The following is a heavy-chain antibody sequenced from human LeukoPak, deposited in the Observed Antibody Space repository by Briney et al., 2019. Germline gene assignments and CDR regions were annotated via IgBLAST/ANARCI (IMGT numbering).Heavy chain of an antibody. CDR3: AKDSCSSTSCYNFDY. Sequence: GGSLRLSCAASGFTFSSCGMHWVRQAPGKGLEWVAFIRYDGSNKYYADSVKGRFTISRDNSKNTLYLQMNSLRAEDTAVYYCAKDSCSSTSCYNFDYWGQGTLVTVSS. D-gene: IGHD2-2*01. CDR1: GFTFSSCG. V-gene: IGHV3-30*02. J-gene: IGHJ4*02. CDR2: IRYDGSNK.